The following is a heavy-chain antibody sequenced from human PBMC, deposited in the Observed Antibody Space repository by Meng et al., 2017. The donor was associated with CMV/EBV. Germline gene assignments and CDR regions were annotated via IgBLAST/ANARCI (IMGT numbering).Heavy chain of an antibody. CDR2: IYYSGST. CDR3: ARAAGSSSGWYGDDY. J-gene: IGHJ4*02. CDR1: GGSISSYY. D-gene: IGHD6-19*01. Sequence: SETLSLTCAVYGGSISSYYWSWIRQPPGKGLEWIGYIYYSGSTNYNPSLKSRVTISVDTSKNQFSLKLSSVTAADTAVYYCARAAGSSSGWYGDDYWGQGTLVTVSS. V-gene: IGHV4-59*01.